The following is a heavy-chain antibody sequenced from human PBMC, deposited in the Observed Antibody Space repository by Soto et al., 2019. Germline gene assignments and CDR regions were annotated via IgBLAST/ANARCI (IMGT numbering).Heavy chain of an antibody. CDR3: TRGHPSIYNY. J-gene: IGHJ4*02. V-gene: IGHV3-7*01. D-gene: IGHD4-4*01. CDR1: GFTFSNYW. Sequence: AGGSLRLSCAASGFTFSNYWMSWVRQAPGKGLEWVANIKEDGSEKYYVDSVKGRFTISRDNAKNSLYLQMSSLRPGDTAVYYCTRGHPSIYNYWGQGTLVTVSS. CDR2: IKEDGSEK.